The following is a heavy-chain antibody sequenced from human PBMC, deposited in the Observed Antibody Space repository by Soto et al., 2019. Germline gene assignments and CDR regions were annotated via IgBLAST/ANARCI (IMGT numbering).Heavy chain of an antibody. J-gene: IGHJ3*01. CDR1: GFTFSSYS. Sequence: EVQLVESGGGLVKPGGSLRLSCAASGFTFSSYSMNWVRQAPGKGLVWVSSIISSRSYIYYADSVKGRFTISRETAKNSLYLQMNSLRAEDTAVYYCARDGSRITIIVGDRDAFDFWGQGTMVTVSS. D-gene: IGHD3-22*01. V-gene: IGHV3-21*01. CDR3: ARDGSRITIIVGDRDAFDF. CDR2: IISSRSYI.